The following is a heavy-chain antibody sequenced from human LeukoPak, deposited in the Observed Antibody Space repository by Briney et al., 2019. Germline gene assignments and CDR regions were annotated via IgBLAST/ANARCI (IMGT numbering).Heavy chain of an antibody. CDR3: ARVGDCTNGVCYRYYFDY. Sequence: GASVKVSCKASGYTFTGYYMHWVRQAPGQGLEWMGRINPNSGGTNYAQKFQGRVTITRDTSISTAYMELSRLRSDDTAVYYCARVGDCTNGVCYRYYFDYWGQGTLVTVSS. D-gene: IGHD2-8*01. J-gene: IGHJ4*02. V-gene: IGHV1-2*06. CDR2: INPNSGGT. CDR1: GYTFTGYY.